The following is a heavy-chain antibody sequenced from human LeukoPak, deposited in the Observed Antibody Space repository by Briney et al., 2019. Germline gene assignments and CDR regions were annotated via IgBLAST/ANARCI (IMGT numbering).Heavy chain of an antibody. Sequence: SETLSLTCAVYGGSFSGYYWSWIRQPPGKGLEWIGEINHSGSTNYNPSLKSRATISVDTSKNQFSLKLSSVTAADTAVYYCARGLLKWNSSGYYYFQHWGQGTLVTVSS. V-gene: IGHV4-34*01. D-gene: IGHD3-22*01. CDR3: ARGLLKWNSSGYYYFQH. CDR1: GGSFSGYY. CDR2: INHSGST. J-gene: IGHJ1*01.